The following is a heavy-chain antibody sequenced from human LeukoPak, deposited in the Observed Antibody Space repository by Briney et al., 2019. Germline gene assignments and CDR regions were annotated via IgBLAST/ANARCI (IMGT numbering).Heavy chain of an antibody. Sequence: GGSLRLSCAASGFTFSSYSMNWVRQAPGKGLEWVSYISGSGSTIYYADSVKGRFTISRDNAKNSLYLQMNSLRAEDTAVYYCARAWTGYSYGDYWGQGTLVTVSS. J-gene: IGHJ4*02. CDR1: GFTFSSYS. D-gene: IGHD5-18*01. CDR3: ARAWTGYSYGDY. CDR2: ISGSGSTI. V-gene: IGHV3-48*04.